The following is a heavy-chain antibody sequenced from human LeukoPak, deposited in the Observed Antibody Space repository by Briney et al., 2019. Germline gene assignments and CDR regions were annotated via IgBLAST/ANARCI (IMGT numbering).Heavy chain of an antibody. Sequence: SETLSLTCTVSGGPISSYYWSWIRQPPGKGLEWIGYIYYSGSTNYNPSLKSRVTISVDTSKNQFSLKLSSVTAADTAVYYCARDLGYYYDSSGYSWFDPWGQGTLVTVSS. CDR1: GGPISSYY. D-gene: IGHD3-22*01. CDR3: ARDLGYYYDSSGYSWFDP. V-gene: IGHV4-59*01. CDR2: IYYSGST. J-gene: IGHJ5*02.